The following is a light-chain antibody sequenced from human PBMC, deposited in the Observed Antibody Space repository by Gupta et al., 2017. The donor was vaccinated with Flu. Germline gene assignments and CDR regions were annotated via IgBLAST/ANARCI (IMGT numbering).Light chain of an antibody. CDR3: QEYHTYSPT. V-gene: IGKV1-5*03. Sequence: DIQMTQSPSTLSASVGDRVTITCRASQTISTWLAWYQQKPGRAPKLLMSKASSLESGVPSRFSGSGSGTEFTLTISSLQPDDFATYYCQEYHTYSPTFGQGTTVEIK. CDR2: KAS. CDR1: QTISTW. J-gene: IGKJ1*01.